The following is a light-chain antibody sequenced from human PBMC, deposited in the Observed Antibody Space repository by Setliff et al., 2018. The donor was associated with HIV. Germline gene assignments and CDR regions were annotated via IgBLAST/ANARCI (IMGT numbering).Light chain of an antibody. CDR3: SSYSINNLYV. CDR2: NVD. J-gene: IGLJ1*01. Sequence: QSALTQPASVSGSPGQSITISCTGTSSDIGSSNFVSWYQQHPGKATKVMIYNVDKRPSGVSNRFSGSKSGNTASLTISGLQTEDEADYYCSSYSINNLYVFATGTKVTV. CDR1: SSDIGSSNF. V-gene: IGLV2-14*03.